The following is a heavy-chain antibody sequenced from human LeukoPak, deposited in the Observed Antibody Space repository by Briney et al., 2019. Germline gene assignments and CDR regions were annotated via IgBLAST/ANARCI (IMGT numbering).Heavy chain of an antibody. V-gene: IGHV3-23*01. J-gene: IGHJ4*02. CDR2: VRGSGTAT. CDR3: AKTSRRDSTYDSPFDY. CDR1: GFTFSTYA. Sequence: GGSLRLSCAASGFTFSTYATTWVRQAPGKGLEWVSAVRGSGTATYYADSVKGRFTISRDNYKNMLYLQMNSLRAEDTAIYYCAKTSRRDSTYDSPFDYWGQGTLVTVSS. D-gene: IGHD4-11*01.